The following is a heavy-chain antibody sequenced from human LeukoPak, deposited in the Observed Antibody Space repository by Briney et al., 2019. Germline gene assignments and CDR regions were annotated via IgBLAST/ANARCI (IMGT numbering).Heavy chain of an antibody. D-gene: IGHD3-10*01. CDR2: IRYDGSNK. Sequence: GSLRLSCAASGFTFSSYGMHWVRQAPGKGLEWVAFIRYDGSNKYYADSVKGRFTISRDNSKNTLYLQMNSLRAEDTAVYYCAKDLSAMVWGLGYWGQGTLVTVSS. J-gene: IGHJ4*02. V-gene: IGHV3-30*02. CDR3: AKDLSAMVWGLGY. CDR1: GFTFSSYG.